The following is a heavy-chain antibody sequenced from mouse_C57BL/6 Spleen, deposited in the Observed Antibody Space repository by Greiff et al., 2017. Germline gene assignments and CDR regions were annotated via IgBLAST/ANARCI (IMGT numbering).Heavy chain of an antibody. CDR1: GYTFTSYW. V-gene: IGHV1-59*01. CDR3: ARSDYGSSKYNAMDY. J-gene: IGHJ4*01. D-gene: IGHD1-1*01. Sequence: VQLQQPGAELVRPGTSVKLSCKASGYTFTSYWMHWVKQRPGQGLEWIGVIDPSDSYTNYNQKFKGKATLTVDTSSSTAYMQLSSLTSEDSAVYYCARSDYGSSKYNAMDYWGQGTSVTVSS. CDR2: IDPSDSYT.